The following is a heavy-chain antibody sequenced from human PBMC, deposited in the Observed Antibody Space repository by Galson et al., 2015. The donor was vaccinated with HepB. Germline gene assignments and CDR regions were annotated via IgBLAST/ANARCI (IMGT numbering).Heavy chain of an antibody. D-gene: IGHD2-2*01. Sequence: SVKVSCKASGYTFTGYYMHWVRQAPGQGLEWMGWINPNSGGTNYAQKFQGRVTMTRDTSISTAYMELSRLRSDDTAVYYCASDPYCSSTSCHPNYYLDVWGKGTTVTVSS. V-gene: IGHV1-2*02. CDR2: INPNSGGT. CDR3: ASDPYCSSTSCHPNYYLDV. J-gene: IGHJ6*03. CDR1: GYTFTGYY.